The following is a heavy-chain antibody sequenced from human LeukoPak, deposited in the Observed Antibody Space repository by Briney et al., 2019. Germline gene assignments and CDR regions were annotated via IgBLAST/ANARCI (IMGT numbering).Heavy chain of an antibody. D-gene: IGHD6-19*01. CDR2: IYPGDSDI. CDR3: ARISGSGWSIYYFDY. J-gene: IGHJ4*02. V-gene: IGHV5-51*01. CDR1: GYSFTSYW. Sequence: GESLKISCKGSGYSFTSYWIGWVRQMPGKGLEWMGIIYPGDSDIRYSPSFQGQVTISADKSISTAYLQWSSLKASDTAMYYCARISGSGWSIYYFDYWGQGTLVTVSS.